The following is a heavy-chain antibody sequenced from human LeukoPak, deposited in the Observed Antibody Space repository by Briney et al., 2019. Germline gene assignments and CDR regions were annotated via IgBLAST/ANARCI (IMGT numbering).Heavy chain of an antibody. CDR2: INPNSGGT. CDR3: ARGGEGGSYYPVGAFDI. Sequence: ASVKVSCKASGYTFTGYYMHWVRQAPGQGLEWMGWINPNSGGTNYAQKFQGWVTMTRDSSISTAYMELSSLRSEDTAVYYCARGGEGGSYYPVGAFDIWGQGTMVTVSS. CDR1: GYTFTGYY. D-gene: IGHD1-26*01. J-gene: IGHJ3*02. V-gene: IGHV1-2*04.